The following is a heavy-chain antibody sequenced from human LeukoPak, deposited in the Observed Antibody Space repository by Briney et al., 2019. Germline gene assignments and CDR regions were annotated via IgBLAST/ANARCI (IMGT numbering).Heavy chain of an antibody. CDR2: ISYDGSNK. Sequence: GGSLRLSCAASGFTFSSYAMHWVRQAPGKGLEWVAVISYDGSNKYYADSVKGRFTISRDNSKNPLYLQMNSLRAEDTAVYYCAKDWGRQLPFGGWFDPWGQGTLVTVSS. V-gene: IGHV3-30-3*01. J-gene: IGHJ5*02. CDR1: GFTFSSYA. CDR3: AKDWGRQLPFGGWFDP. D-gene: IGHD6-6*01.